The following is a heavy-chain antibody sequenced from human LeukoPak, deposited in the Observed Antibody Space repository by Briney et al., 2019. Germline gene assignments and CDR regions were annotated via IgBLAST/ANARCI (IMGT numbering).Heavy chain of an antibody. CDR2: IYTSGST. D-gene: IGHD3-10*01. CDR1: GGSISSYY. Sequence: SETLSLTCTVSGGSISSYYWSWIRQPAGKGLEWIGRIYTSGSTNYNPSLKSRVTMSVDTSKNQFSLKLSSVTAADTAVYYCARDRGAHLYYYYYMNVWGKGTTVTVSS. CDR3: ARDRGAHLYYYYYMNV. J-gene: IGHJ6*03. V-gene: IGHV4-4*07.